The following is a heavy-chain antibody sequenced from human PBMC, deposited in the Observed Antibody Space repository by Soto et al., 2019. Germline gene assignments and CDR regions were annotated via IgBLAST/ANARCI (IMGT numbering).Heavy chain of an antibody. Sequence: GGSLRLSCAASGFTFSSYAMHWVRQAPGKGLEWVAVISYDGSNKYYADSVKGRFTISRDNSKNTLYLQMNSLRAEDTAVYYCVKDRDYPRDQFHYWGQGTLVTVSS. CDR1: GFTFSSYA. V-gene: IGHV3-30-3*01. J-gene: IGHJ4*02. CDR3: VKDRDYPRDQFHY. D-gene: IGHD2-2*01. CDR2: ISYDGSNK.